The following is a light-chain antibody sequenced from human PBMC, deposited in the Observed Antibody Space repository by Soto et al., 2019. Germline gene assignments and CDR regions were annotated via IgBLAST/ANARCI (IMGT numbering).Light chain of an antibody. CDR2: GAS. CDR1: QSVSNNY. Sequence: EIVLTQSPGTLSLSPGERATLSCRASQSVSNNYLAWYQQKPGQAPRLLIYGASNRASGIPARFSGSWSGTDFTLTINRLEPEDFAVYYCQWSGGSVSFGRGTKVGIK. J-gene: IGKJ4*01. CDR3: QWSGGSVS. V-gene: IGKV3-20*01.